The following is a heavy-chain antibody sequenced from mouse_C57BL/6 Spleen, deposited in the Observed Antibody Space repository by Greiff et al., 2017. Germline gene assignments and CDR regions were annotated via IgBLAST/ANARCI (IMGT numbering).Heavy chain of an antibody. Sequence: QVQLQQSGAELVRPGTSVKVSCKASGYAFTNYLIEWVKQRPGQGLEWIGVINPGSGGTNYNEKFKGKATLTADKSSSTAYMQLSSLTSEDSAVYCGARADYYGPFDYWGQGTTLTVSS. CDR3: ARADYYGPFDY. J-gene: IGHJ2*01. CDR2: INPGSGGT. CDR1: GYAFTNYL. V-gene: IGHV1-54*01. D-gene: IGHD1-2*01.